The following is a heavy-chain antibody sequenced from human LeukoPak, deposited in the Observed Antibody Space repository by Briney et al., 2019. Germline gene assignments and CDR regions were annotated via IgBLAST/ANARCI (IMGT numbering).Heavy chain of an antibody. Sequence: PGGSVRLSCAASGFTFSTYAMSWVRQAPGKGLDWVSAISGSGGTPYYADSVKGRFTISRDNSKNTLYLQMNSLRAEDAAVYYCAKAYSSSQSFDYWGQGTLVTVSS. D-gene: IGHD6-13*01. CDR1: GFTFSTYA. V-gene: IGHV3-23*01. J-gene: IGHJ4*02. CDR3: AKAYSSSQSFDY. CDR2: ISGSGGTP.